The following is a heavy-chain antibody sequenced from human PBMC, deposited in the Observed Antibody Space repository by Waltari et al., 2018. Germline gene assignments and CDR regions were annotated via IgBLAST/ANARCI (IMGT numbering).Heavy chain of an antibody. Sequence: QVQLVQSGAEVKKPGSSVKVSCKASGGTFTGFYMQWVRQAPGQGLEWMGWINPNSGGTNYAQKFQGRVTMTRDTSISTAYMELSRLRSEDTAVYYCAITMVRGVGLRPFDYWGQGTLVTVSS. D-gene: IGHD3-10*01. CDR1: GGTFTGFY. V-gene: IGHV1-2*02. CDR3: AITMVRGVGLRPFDY. J-gene: IGHJ4*02. CDR2: INPNSGGT.